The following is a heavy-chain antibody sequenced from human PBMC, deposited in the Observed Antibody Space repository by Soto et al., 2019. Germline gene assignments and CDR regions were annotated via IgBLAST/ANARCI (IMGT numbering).Heavy chain of an antibody. V-gene: IGHV3-33*01. CDR3: AREGSRSAHFDY. CDR1: GFTFSSYG. J-gene: IGHJ4*02. D-gene: IGHD6-6*01. Sequence: QVQLVESGGGVVQPGRSLRLSCAASGFTFSSYGMHWVRQAPGKGLEWVAVIWYDGSNKYYADSVKGRFTISRDNSQNTLDLQMNSLRAEDTAVYYCAREGSRSAHFDYWGQGTLVTVSS. CDR2: IWYDGSNK.